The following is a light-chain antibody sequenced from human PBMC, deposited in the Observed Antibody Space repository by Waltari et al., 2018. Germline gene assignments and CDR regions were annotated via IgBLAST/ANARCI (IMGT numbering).Light chain of an antibody. V-gene: IGLV3-25*03. Sequence: SYELTQPPSVSVSPGQTARITCSGHALPKQHAYWYQQKPGQAPVLVLYKDGERPPGIPERFSGSSSGTTVTLTISGVQAEDEADYYWQSADSNGSYWVFGGGTKLTVL. CDR2: KDG. J-gene: IGLJ3*02. CDR1: ALPKQH. CDR3: QSADSNGSYWV.